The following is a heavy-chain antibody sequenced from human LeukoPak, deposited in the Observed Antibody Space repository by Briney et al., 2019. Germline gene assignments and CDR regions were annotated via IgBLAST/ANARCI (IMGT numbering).Heavy chain of an antibody. D-gene: IGHD2-15*01. CDR1: GFTFSSYW. Sequence: PGGSLRLSCAASGFTFSSYWMSWVRQAPGKGLEWVANIKKDGSEKYYVDSVKGRFTISRDNAKNSLYLQMNSLRAEDTAVYYCAREMGCSGGSCYVAFDIWGQGTMVTVSS. CDR2: IKKDGSEK. J-gene: IGHJ3*02. V-gene: IGHV3-7*01. CDR3: AREMGCSGGSCYVAFDI.